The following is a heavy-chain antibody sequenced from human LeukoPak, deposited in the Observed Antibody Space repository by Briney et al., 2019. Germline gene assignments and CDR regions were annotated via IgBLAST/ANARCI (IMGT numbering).Heavy chain of an antibody. CDR3: AREGKYYYDSSAPIYY. CDR1: GGSISSYY. D-gene: IGHD3-22*01. Sequence: PSETLSLTCTVSGGSISSYYWSWVRQAPGKGLEWVANIKQDGSEKYYVDSVKGRFTISRDNAKNSLYLQMNSLRAEDTAVYYCAREGKYYYDSSAPIYYWGQGTLVTVSS. CDR2: IKQDGSEK. J-gene: IGHJ4*02. V-gene: IGHV3-7*04.